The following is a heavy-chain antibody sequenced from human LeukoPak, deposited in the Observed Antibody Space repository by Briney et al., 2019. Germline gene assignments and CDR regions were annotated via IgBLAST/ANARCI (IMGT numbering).Heavy chain of an antibody. Sequence: GGSLRLSCEASGFTFSTYAMSWVRQAPGKGLEWVSAISGSGGSTYYADSVKGRFTISRDNSKNTLYLQMNSLRAEDTAIYYCAKAFLAGTPGYFDYWGQGTLVTVSS. J-gene: IGHJ4*02. CDR1: GFTFSTYA. CDR2: ISGSGGST. V-gene: IGHV3-23*01. CDR3: AKAFLAGTPGYFDY. D-gene: IGHD6-19*01.